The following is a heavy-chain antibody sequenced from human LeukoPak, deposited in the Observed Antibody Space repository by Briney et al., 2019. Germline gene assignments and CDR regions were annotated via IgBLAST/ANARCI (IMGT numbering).Heavy chain of an antibody. Sequence: SETLSLTCTVSGGSISSYYWNWIRQPPGKGLEWIGYIYYSGNTHYNPSLKSRVTVSLDTSKNQFSLRLSSVTAADTAVYYCARSNWPTLHFDYWGQGTLVTVSP. D-gene: IGHD1-1*01. J-gene: IGHJ4*02. CDR3: ARSNWPTLHFDY. CDR2: IYYSGNT. V-gene: IGHV4-59*01. CDR1: GGSISSYY.